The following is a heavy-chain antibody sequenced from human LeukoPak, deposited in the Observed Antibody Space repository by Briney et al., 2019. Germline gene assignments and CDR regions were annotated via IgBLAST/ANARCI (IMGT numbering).Heavy chain of an antibody. J-gene: IGHJ6*02. CDR2: ISAYNGNT. Sequence: ASVTVSCKASGYTFTSYGISWVRQAPGQGLEWMGWISAYNGNTNYAQKLQGRVTMTTDTSTSTAYMELRSLRSDDTAVYYCARDDGGIAVAGTLYYYYGMDVWGQGTTVTVSS. D-gene: IGHD6-19*01. CDR3: ARDDGGIAVAGTLYYYYGMDV. CDR1: GYTFTSYG. V-gene: IGHV1-18*01.